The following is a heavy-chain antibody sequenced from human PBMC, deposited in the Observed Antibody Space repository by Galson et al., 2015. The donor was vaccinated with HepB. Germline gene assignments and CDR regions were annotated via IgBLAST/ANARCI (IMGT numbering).Heavy chain of an antibody. CDR2: ISTYNGDA. J-gene: IGHJ4*02. CDR3: AASAGTTSEYYFNY. CDR1: GYTSGYTFTSYG. Sequence: SVKVSCKASGYTSGYTFTSYGISWVRQAPGQGLEWMGWISTYNGDANHAQKLQDRVSMTTDTSTSTAYMELRNLRSDDTAVYYCAASAGTTSEYYFNYWGQGPLVTVSS. V-gene: IGHV1-18*01. D-gene: IGHD1-7*01.